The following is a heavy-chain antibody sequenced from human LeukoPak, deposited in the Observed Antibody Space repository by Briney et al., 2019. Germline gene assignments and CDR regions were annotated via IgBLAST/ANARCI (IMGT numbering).Heavy chain of an antibody. V-gene: IGHV3-30*04. J-gene: IGHJ4*02. D-gene: IGHD6-13*01. CDR2: VSYDGSNK. CDR3: ARDKGIAAAPDY. Sequence: GRSLRLSCAASGFTFSSYAMHWVRQAPGKGLEWVVVVSYDGSNKKYADSVKGRFTISRDNSKSTLYLQMNSLRAEDTAVYYCARDKGIAAAPDYWGQGTLVTVSS. CDR1: GFTFSSYA.